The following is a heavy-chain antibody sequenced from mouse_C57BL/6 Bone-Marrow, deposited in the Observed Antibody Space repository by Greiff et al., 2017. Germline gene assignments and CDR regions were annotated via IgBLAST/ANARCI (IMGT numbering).Heavy chain of an antibody. D-gene: IGHD1-1*01. Sequence: QVQLQQPGAELVMPGASVKLSCKASGYTFTSYWMHWVKQRPGQGLEWIGEIDPSDSYTNYNQKFKGKSTLTVDKSSSTAYMQLSSLTSEDSAVYYCARSGYYGSSYRGFGDYWGQGTTLTVSS. J-gene: IGHJ2*01. CDR1: GYTFTSYW. V-gene: IGHV1-69*01. CDR2: IDPSDSYT. CDR3: ARSGYYGSSYRGFGDY.